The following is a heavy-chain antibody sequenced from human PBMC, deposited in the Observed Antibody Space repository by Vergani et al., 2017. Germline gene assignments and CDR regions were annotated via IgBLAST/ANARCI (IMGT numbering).Heavy chain of an antibody. D-gene: IGHD5-12*01. CDR3: ARGSWRGGYDSFFDY. V-gene: IGHV3-74*01. J-gene: IGHJ4*02. CDR1: GFTFSSYW. CDR2: INSDGSST. Sequence: EVQLVESGGGLVQPGGSLRLSCAASGFTFSSYWMHWVRQAPGKGLVWVSRINSDGSSTSYADSVKGRFTISRDNAKNTLYLQMNSLRAGDTAVYYCARGSWRGGYDSFFDYWGQGTLVTVSS.